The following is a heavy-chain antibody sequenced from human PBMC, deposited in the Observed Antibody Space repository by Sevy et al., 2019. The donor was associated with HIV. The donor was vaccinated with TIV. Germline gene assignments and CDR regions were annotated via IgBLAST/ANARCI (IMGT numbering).Heavy chain of an antibody. Sequence: GESLKISCKGSGYSFTSYWISWVRQMPGKGLEWMGRIDPSDSYSNNSPSFQGHVSISVDKSISTAYLQWSSLKASDTAMYYCARHAYCGGDCYKYFDYWGQGTLVTVSS. V-gene: IGHV5-10-1*01. D-gene: IGHD2-21*01. J-gene: IGHJ4*02. CDR2: IDPSDSYS. CDR3: ARHAYCGGDCYKYFDY. CDR1: GYSFTSYW.